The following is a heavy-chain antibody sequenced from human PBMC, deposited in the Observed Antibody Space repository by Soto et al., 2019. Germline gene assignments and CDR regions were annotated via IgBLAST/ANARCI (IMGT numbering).Heavy chain of an antibody. CDR1: GFTFSSYW. CDR3: ARDHERSGDHFDP. Sequence: GGSLRLSCAASGFTFSSYWMSWVRQAPGKGLEWVANIKQDGSEKYYVDSVKGRFTISRDNAKNSLYLQMNSLRAEDTAVYYCARDHERSGDHFDPWGQGTLVTVSS. CDR2: IKQDGSEK. J-gene: IGHJ5*02. D-gene: IGHD1-1*01. V-gene: IGHV3-7*05.